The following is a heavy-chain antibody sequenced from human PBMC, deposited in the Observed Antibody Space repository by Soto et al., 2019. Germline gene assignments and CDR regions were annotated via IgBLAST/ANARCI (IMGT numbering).Heavy chain of an antibody. Sequence: ASVKVSCKTYGYTFTKYGISWVRQAPGQGPEWMTWISVYKGDTNIAQKFRGRVTMTIDRSTSTAYMELRSLRFDDTAVYYCARDPDGDYDFDYWGQGTLVTVS. CDR2: ISVYKGDT. V-gene: IGHV1-18*01. J-gene: IGHJ4*02. CDR3: ARDPDGDYDFDY. CDR1: GYTFTKYG. D-gene: IGHD4-17*01.